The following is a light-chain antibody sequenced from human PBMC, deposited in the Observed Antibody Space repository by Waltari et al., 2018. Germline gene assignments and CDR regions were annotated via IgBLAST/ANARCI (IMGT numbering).Light chain of an antibody. J-gene: IGKJ3*01. CDR3: QQYYTYPFT. Sequence: AIRMTQSPSSFSASTGDRVTITCRAIQGISGYLAWYQQKPGKAPKLLISAASSLQSGVPSRFSGSGSGTDFTLTISCLQSEDFATYFCQQYYTYPFTFGPGTKVDIK. CDR1: QGISGY. V-gene: IGKV1-8*01. CDR2: AAS.